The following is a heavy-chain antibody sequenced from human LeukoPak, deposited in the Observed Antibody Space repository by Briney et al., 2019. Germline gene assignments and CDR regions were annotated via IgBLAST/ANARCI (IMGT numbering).Heavy chain of an antibody. J-gene: IGHJ3*02. Sequence: SETLSLTCAVYGGSFSGYYWSWIRQPPGKGLEWIGEINHSGNTNYSPSLKSRVTISVDTSKNQFSLKLSSVTAADTAVYYCARKPGTTRGAFDIWGQGTMVTVSS. V-gene: IGHV4-34*01. CDR3: ARKPGTTRGAFDI. CDR1: GGSFSGYY. CDR2: INHSGNT. D-gene: IGHD1-1*01.